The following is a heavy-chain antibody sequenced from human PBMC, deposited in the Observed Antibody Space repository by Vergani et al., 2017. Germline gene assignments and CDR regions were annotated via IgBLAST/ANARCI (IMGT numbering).Heavy chain of an antibody. V-gene: IGHV3-21*01. CDR2: ISSSSSYI. J-gene: IGHJ4*02. Sequence: EVQLVESGGGLVKPGGSLRLSCAASGFTFSSYSMNWVRQAPGKGLEWVSSISSSSSYIYYADSVKGRFTISRDNAKNSLYLQMNSLRAEDTAVYYCARGGYSSSWYGQIIDYWGQGTLVTVSS. CDR1: GFTFSSYS. CDR3: ARGGYSSSWYGQIIDY. D-gene: IGHD6-13*01.